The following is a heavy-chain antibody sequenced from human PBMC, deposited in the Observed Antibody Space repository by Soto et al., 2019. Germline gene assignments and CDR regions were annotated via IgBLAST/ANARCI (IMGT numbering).Heavy chain of an antibody. Sequence: EVQLVQSGAEVKKPGESLKISCKGSGYSFTSYWIGWVRQMPAKGLEWMGIIYPGDCDTRYIPYFQGQVTNSADKSISTAYLQWSSLKASDTAMYYCAGHTYYGDYRASFDYWGQGTLVTVSS. CDR3: AGHTYYGDYRASFDY. V-gene: IGHV5-51*01. J-gene: IGHJ4*02. D-gene: IGHD4-17*01. CDR2: IYPGDCDT. CDR1: GYSFTSYW.